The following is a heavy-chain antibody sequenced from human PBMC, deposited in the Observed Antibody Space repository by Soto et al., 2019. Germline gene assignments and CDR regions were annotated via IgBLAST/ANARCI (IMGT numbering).Heavy chain of an antibody. J-gene: IGHJ4*02. CDR3: ARMEDGSVYSSGGFDY. V-gene: IGHV2-70*11. CDR1: GFSLSTSGMC. Sequence: SGPTLVNPTQTLTLTCTFSGFSLSTSGMCVSWIRQPPGKALEWLARIDWDDDKYYTTSLKTRLTISKDTSKNQVVLTMTNMDLGNTATFYWARMEDGSVYSSGGFDYWGQETLVTVST. D-gene: IGHD3-22*01. CDR2: IDWDDDK.